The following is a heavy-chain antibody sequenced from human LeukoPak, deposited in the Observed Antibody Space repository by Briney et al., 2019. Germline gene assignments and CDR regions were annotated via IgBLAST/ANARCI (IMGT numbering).Heavy chain of an antibody. Sequence: SETLSLTCTVSGGSISSSSYYWGWIRQPPGKGLEWIGSIFYSGNTYYNPSLKSRVTISVDTSKNQFSLKLSSATAADTAVYYCARLSLDGVDYWGQGTLVTVSS. CDR3: ARLSLDGVDY. V-gene: IGHV4-39*01. CDR1: GGSISSSSYY. D-gene: IGHD1-1*01. CDR2: IFYSGNT. J-gene: IGHJ4*02.